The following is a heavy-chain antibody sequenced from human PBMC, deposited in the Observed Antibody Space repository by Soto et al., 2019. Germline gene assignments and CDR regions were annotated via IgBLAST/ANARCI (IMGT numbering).Heavy chain of an antibody. Sequence: QVQLQESGPGLVKPSQTLSLTCTVSVGSISSGGYYWSWIRQHPGKGLEWIGYIYYSGSTYYNPSLKSRVTISVDTSKNQFSLKLSSVTAADTAVYYCARDLRLLSAHYYYYYGMDVWGQGTTVTVSS. CDR1: VGSISSGGYY. D-gene: IGHD2-2*01. CDR3: ARDLRLLSAHYYYYYGMDV. V-gene: IGHV4-31*03. J-gene: IGHJ6*02. CDR2: IYYSGST.